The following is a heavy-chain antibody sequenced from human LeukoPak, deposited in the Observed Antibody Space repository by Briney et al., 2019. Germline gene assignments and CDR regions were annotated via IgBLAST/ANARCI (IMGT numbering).Heavy chain of an antibody. Sequence: PSETLSLTCTVSGGSISSSSSYWGWIRQPPGKGLEWIGSIYYSGSTYYNPSLKSRVTISVDTSKKQFSLKLSSVTAADTAVYYCARGRRDTESLIYAYYYYMDVWGKGTTVTVSS. V-gene: IGHV4-39*07. CDR2: IYYSGST. D-gene: IGHD5-18*01. CDR1: GGSISSSSSY. J-gene: IGHJ6*03. CDR3: ARGRRDTESLIYAYYYYMDV.